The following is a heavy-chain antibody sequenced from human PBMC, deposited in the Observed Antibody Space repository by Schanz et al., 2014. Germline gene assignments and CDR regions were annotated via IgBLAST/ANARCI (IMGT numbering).Heavy chain of an antibody. D-gene: IGHD3-10*01. CDR3: ARDGGEVVRGVIEGVNHYYYGMDV. Sequence: VQLVESGGGVVQPGGSLRLSCAASGFGFDDYAMSWVRQAPGKGLEWVSGINWNGGSTGYADSVKGRFTISRDNSKNALYLQMDSLRAEDTAVYYCARDGGEVVRGVIEGVNHYYYGMDVWGQGTTVTVSS. CDR2: INWNGGST. J-gene: IGHJ6*02. CDR1: GFGFDDYA. V-gene: IGHV3-20*04.